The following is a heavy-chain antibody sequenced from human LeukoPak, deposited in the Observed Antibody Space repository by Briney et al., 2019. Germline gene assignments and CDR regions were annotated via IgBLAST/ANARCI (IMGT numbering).Heavy chain of an antibody. CDR2: IYYSGST. J-gene: IGHJ4*02. V-gene: IGHV4-59*01. CDR3: ARSGRGNSAGFDC. Sequence: PSETLSLTCTVSGGSISSYYWSWIRQPPGKGLEWIGYIYYSGSTNYNPSLKSRGTISVDTSNNQFSLKLTSVTAADTAVYYCARSGRGNSAGFDCWGLGTLVTVSS. D-gene: IGHD3-10*01. CDR1: GGSISSYY.